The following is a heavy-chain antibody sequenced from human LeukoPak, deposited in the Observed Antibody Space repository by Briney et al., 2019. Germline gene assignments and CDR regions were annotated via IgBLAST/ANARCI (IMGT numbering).Heavy chain of an antibody. CDR2: IYTSGST. CDR3: ARHIGYCSSTSCSPPDY. CDR1: GGSISSYY. J-gene: IGHJ4*02. Sequence: SETLSLTCTVSGGSISSYYWSWIRQPAGKGLEWIGRIYTSGSTNYNPSLKSRVTISVDTSKNQFSLKLSSVTAADTAVYYCARHIGYCSSTSCSPPDYWGRGTLVTVSS. V-gene: IGHV4-4*07. D-gene: IGHD2-2*01.